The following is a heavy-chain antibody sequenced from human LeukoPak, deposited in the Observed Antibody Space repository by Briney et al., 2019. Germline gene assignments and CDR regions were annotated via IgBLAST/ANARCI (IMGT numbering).Heavy chain of an antibody. CDR3: ARDLLHWFDP. CDR1: GGFISSGGYS. J-gene: IGHJ5*02. V-gene: IGHV4-30-2*01. CDR2: IYHSGST. Sequence: SETLSLTCAVSGGFISSGGYSWSWIRQPPGKGLEWIGYIYHSGSTYYNPSLKSRVTISVDRSKNQFSLKLSPVTAADTAVYYCARDLLHWFDPWGQGTLVTVSS.